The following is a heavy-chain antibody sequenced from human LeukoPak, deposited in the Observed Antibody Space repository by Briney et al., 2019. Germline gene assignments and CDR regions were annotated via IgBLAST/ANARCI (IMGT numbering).Heavy chain of an antibody. V-gene: IGHV4-34*01. Sequence: SETLSLTCAVYGGSFSGYYWSWIRQPPGKGLEWIGEINHSGSTNYNPSLKSRVTISVDTSKNQFSLKLSSVTAVDTAVYYCARGRGNWYFDYWGQGTLVTVSS. CDR3: ARGRGNWYFDY. J-gene: IGHJ4*02. D-gene: IGHD3-16*01. CDR1: GGSFSGYY. CDR2: INHSGST.